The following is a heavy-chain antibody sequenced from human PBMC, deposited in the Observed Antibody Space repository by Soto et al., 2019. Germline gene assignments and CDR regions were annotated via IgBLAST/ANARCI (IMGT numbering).Heavy chain of an antibody. Sequence: QVQLVESGGGVVQPGRSLRLSCAPSGFSFIDFGMHWVRQAPGKGLEWVAAISHDGSNQYYGDSVKGRFSISRDHSNNRLYLQMNNLKVEDSAIYYCAKETRSRAVTATSGNGMDVWGQGTTVTVSS. CDR1: GFSFIDFG. V-gene: IGHV3-30*18. J-gene: IGHJ6*02. D-gene: IGHD2-21*02. CDR2: ISHDGSNQ. CDR3: AKETRSRAVTATSGNGMDV.